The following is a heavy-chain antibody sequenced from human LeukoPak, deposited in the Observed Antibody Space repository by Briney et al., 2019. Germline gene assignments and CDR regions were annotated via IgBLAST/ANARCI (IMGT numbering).Heavy chain of an antibody. J-gene: IGHJ5*02. CDR1: GFTFSSYG. V-gene: IGHV3-30*18. CDR3: AKDRGIAAAGTLWFDP. D-gene: IGHD6-13*01. CDR2: ISYDGSNK. Sequence: GALRLSCAASGFTFSSYGMHWVRQAPGKGLEWVAVISYDGSNKYYADSVKGRLTISRDNSKNTLYLQMNSLRAEDTAVYYCAKDRGIAAAGTLWFDPWGQGTLVTVSS.